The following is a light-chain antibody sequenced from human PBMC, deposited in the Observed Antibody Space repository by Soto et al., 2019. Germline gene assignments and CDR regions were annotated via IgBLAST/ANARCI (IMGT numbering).Light chain of an antibody. CDR2: EVS. Sequence: QSALTQPAYVSGSPGQSITISCTGTSSDVGGYDYVSWYQLHPGKAPKLMVFEVSNRPSGVSYRFSGSKSGNTACLTISGLQAEDEADYFCSSYSISTAYLFGTGTKVTGL. J-gene: IGLJ1*01. V-gene: IGLV2-14*01. CDR1: SSDVGGYDY. CDR3: SSYSISTAYL.